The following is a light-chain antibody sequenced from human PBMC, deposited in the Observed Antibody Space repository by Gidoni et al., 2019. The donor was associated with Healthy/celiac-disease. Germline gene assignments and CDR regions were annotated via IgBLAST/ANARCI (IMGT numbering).Light chain of an antibody. J-gene: IGLJ1*01. CDR1: SSNIGSNY. Sequence: QSVLTQPPSASGTPVQRVTISCSGSSSNIGSNYVYWYHQLPGTAPKLLIYRNNQRPSGVPDRFSGSKSGTSASLAISGLRSEDEADYYCAAWDDSLSGLYVFGTGTKVTVL. CDR2: RNN. V-gene: IGLV1-47*01. CDR3: AAWDDSLSGLYV.